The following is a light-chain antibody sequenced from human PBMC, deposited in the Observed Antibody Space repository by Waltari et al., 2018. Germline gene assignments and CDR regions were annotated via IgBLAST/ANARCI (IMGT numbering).Light chain of an antibody. CDR3: QQYDYWPPLT. Sequence: EIVVTQSPATLSVSPAERATLSCRASQSVGRNLAWYQQKPGQSPRLLIYSASARATGVPARFSGSGSGTDFTLTISSLQSEDFAVYYCQQYDYWPPLTFGGGTKVEIK. J-gene: IGKJ4*01. CDR1: QSVGRN. CDR2: SAS. V-gene: IGKV3-15*01.